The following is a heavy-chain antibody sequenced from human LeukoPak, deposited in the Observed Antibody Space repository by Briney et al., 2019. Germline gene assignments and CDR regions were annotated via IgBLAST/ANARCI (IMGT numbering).Heavy chain of an antibody. D-gene: IGHD5-12*01. CDR2: INPNSGGT. J-gene: IGHJ4*02. CDR3: ARDLDIVATILDY. CDR1: GYTFTGSY. V-gene: IGHV1-2*02. Sequence: ASVKVSCKASGYTFTGSYMHWVRQAPGQGLECMGWINPNSGGTNYAQKFQGRVTMTRDTSISTAYMELSRLRSDDTAVYYCARDLDIVATILDYWGQGTLVTVSS.